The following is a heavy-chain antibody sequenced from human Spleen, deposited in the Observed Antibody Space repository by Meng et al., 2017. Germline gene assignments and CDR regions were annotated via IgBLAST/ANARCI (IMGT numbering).Heavy chain of an antibody. Sequence: SETLSLTCTVSGGSISSYYWSWIRQPPGKGLEWIGYIYYSGSTNYNPSLKSRVTISVDTSKNQFSLKLSSVTAADTAVYYCARGSFHPIHAFDIWGQGTMVTVSS. D-gene: IGHD3-16*02. CDR3: ARGSFHPIHAFDI. J-gene: IGHJ3*02. V-gene: IGHV4-59*01. CDR1: GGSISSYY. CDR2: IYYSGST.